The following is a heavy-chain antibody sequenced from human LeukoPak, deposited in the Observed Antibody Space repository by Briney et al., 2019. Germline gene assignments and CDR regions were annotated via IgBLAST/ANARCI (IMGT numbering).Heavy chain of an antibody. V-gene: IGHV1-69*05. CDR1: GGTFSSYA. CDR3: ARDKGYCSGGSCYWFDY. D-gene: IGHD2-15*01. J-gene: IGHJ4*02. Sequence: GASVEVSCKASGGTFSSYAISWVRQAPGQGLEWMGGIIPIFGTANYAQKFQGRVTITTDESTSTAYMELSSLRSEDTAVYYCARDKGYCSGGSCYWFDYWGQGTLVTVSS. CDR2: IIPIFGTA.